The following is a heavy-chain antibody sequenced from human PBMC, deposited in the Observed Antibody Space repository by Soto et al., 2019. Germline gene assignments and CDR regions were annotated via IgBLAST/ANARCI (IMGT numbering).Heavy chain of an antibody. Sequence: QVQLVQSGAEVKKPGASVKVSCKASGYTFTSYGISWVRQAPGQGLEWMGWISAYNGNTNYAQKLQGRVIMTTDTSTSTAYMDLRSLSSDDTAVYYCAKEYGDYGSYYFDYWGQGTLVAVSS. D-gene: IGHD4-17*01. V-gene: IGHV1-18*01. CDR2: ISAYNGNT. CDR3: AKEYGDYGSYYFDY. CDR1: GYTFTSYG. J-gene: IGHJ4*02.